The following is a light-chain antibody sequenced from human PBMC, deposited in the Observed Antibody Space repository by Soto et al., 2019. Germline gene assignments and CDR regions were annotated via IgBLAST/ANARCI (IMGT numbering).Light chain of an antibody. V-gene: IGLV2-14*01. CDR1: SSDVGGYNY. CDR2: EVS. CDR3: SSSTSSSTSL. J-gene: IGLJ1*01. Sequence: QSALTQPASVSGSPGQSITISCTGTSSDVGGYNYVSWYQHHPGKAPKLMIYEVSLRPSGVSNRFSGSKSGNTASLTISGLLAEDEADYYCSSSTSSSTSLFGSGTKVTVL.